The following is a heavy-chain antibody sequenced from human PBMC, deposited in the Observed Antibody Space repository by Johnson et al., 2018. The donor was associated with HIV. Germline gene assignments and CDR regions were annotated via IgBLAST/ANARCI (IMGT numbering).Heavy chain of an antibody. CDR3: TTEGDAFDI. Sequence: VQLVESGGGLVQPGGSLRLSCAASGFTVSSNYMSWVRQAPGKGLEWVGRIKSKTDGGTTDFPAPVKGRFSISRDDSKNTVYLQMNSLKSEDTAVYYCTTEGDAFDIWGQGTMVTVSS. CDR1: GFTVSSNY. J-gene: IGHJ3*02. CDR2: IKSKTDGGTT. V-gene: IGHV3-15*01.